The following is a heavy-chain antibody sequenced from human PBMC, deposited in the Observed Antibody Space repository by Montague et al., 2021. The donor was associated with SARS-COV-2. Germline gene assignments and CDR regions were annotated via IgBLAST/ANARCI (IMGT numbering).Heavy chain of an antibody. D-gene: IGHD6-13*01. J-gene: IGHJ4*02. Sequence: SLRLSCAASGFSFSNYAMSWIRQAPGKGLEWVSPISGSGDITHYADSVKGQFTISRDNSKNTLYLQMNSLRAEDTAVYYCAKEAVYSSSWEYFDYWGQGTLVTVSS. CDR2: ISGSGDIT. CDR3: AKEAVYSSSWEYFDY. CDR1: GFSFSNYA. V-gene: IGHV3-23*01.